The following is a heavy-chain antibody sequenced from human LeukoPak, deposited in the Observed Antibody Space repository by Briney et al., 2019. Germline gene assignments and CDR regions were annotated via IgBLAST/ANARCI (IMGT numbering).Heavy chain of an antibody. CDR2: ISGNGAST. CDR3: AKDLNTDFWSGYYGYFDY. CDR1: GFTFSTCA. V-gene: IGHV3-23*01. Sequence: GGSLRLSCAASGFTFSTCAMNWVRQAPGRGLEWVSGISGNGASTYYADSVKGRFTISRDNSKNTLYLQMNSLRAEDTAVYYCAKDLNTDFWSGYYGYFDYWGQGTLVIVSS. J-gene: IGHJ4*02. D-gene: IGHD3-3*01.